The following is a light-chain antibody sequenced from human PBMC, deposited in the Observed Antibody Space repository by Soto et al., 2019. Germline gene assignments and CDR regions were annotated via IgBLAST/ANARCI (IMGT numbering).Light chain of an antibody. CDR2: GAS. J-gene: IGKJ2*01. Sequence: EIVLTQSPGTLSMSPGERATLSCRASQSVTGNSLAWYQQKPGQAPRLLIYGASTRATASPDRFSGIGSGTDFPLTINTLEPEDFAVYYCLQYGSSPYTFGQGTRLETK. V-gene: IGKV3-20*01. CDR1: QSVTGNS. CDR3: LQYGSSPYT.